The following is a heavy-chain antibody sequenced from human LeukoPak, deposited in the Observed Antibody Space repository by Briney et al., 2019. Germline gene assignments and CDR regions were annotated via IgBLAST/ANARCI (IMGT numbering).Heavy chain of an antibody. CDR1: GFTFSSYS. J-gene: IGHJ6*03. CDR2: ISGSGGST. Sequence: GGSLRLSCAASGFTFSSYSMSWVRQAPGKGLEWVSAISGSGGSTYYADSVKGRFTISRDNSKNTLYLQMNSLRAEDTAVYYCARDSSDYYYYYYMDVWGKGTTVTVSS. CDR3: ARDSSDYYYYYYMDV. D-gene: IGHD3-22*01. V-gene: IGHV3-23*01.